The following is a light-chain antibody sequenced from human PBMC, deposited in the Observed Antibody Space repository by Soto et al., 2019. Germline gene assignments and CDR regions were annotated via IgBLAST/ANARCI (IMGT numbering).Light chain of an antibody. CDR1: QSVSNN. J-gene: IGKJ1*01. Sequence: EIVMTQSPATLSVSPGERATLSCRASQSVSNNLVWYQQKPGQAPRLLLYGASTRATGIPARFSGSGSGTEFTLTISSLQSEDFAIYYCQQYNNWPRTFGQGTKVEIK. V-gene: IGKV3-15*01. CDR3: QQYNNWPRT. CDR2: GAS.